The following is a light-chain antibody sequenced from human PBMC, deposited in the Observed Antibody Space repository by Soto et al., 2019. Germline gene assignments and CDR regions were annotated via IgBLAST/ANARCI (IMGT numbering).Light chain of an antibody. J-gene: IGKJ5*01. CDR1: QSISGY. V-gene: IGKV1-39*01. CDR3: QHIYSIFPIT. CDR2: DAS. Sequence: EIAVTQSTSSLSASVGDRVTISCRASQSISGYLNWYQQKPGKAPNLLIFDASSLQSGVPSRFSGRGSGAEYTLTISSLQPEDFATHFCQHIYSIFPITFGQGTRLEIK.